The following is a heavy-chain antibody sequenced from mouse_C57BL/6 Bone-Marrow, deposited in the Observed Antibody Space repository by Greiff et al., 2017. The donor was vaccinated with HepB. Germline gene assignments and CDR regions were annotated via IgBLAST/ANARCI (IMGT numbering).Heavy chain of an antibody. Sequence: QVHVKQPGAELVRPGSSVKLSCKASGYTFTSYWMHWVKQRPIQGLEWIGNIDPSDSETHYNQKFKDKATLTVDKSSSTAYMQLSSLTSEDSAVYYCARRRHYAMDYWGQGTSVTVSS. CDR3: ARRRHYAMDY. CDR2: IDPSDSET. J-gene: IGHJ4*01. D-gene: IGHD1-2*01. V-gene: IGHV1-52*01. CDR1: GYTFTSYW.